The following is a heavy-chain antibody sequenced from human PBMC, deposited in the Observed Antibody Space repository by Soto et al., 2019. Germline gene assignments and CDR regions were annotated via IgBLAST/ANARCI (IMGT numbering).Heavy chain of an antibody. CDR2: IRWNSGDL. V-gene: IGHV3-9*01. CDR1: GFTFDDYA. J-gene: IGHJ2*01. CDR3: AKDTYAGPRHFDL. Sequence: EVQLVESGGGLVQPGRSLRLSCAASGFTFDDYAMHWVRQAPGKGLEWVSGIRWNSGDLGYADSVKGRFTISRDNAKNTLYLQMISLRAEDKALYYCAKDTYAGPRHFDLWGRGTLVTVSS. D-gene: IGHD3-10*01.